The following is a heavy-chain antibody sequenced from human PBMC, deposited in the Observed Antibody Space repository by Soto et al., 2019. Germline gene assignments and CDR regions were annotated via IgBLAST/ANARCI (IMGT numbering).Heavy chain of an antibody. Sequence: QVQLQESGPGLVKPSETLSLTCTVSGVSINSYCWSWIRQPPGKGLEWIAYIFDSGNANYNPSLKSRVPLCADTSRHQLTLLLTSVPAPDAAVSYCARRRTTTVAKLYFHNCGQGALVIVSS. CDR1: GVSINSYC. CDR3: ARRRTTTVAKLYFHN. CDR2: IFDSGNA. V-gene: IGHV4-4*08. J-gene: IGHJ4*02. D-gene: IGHD4-4*01.